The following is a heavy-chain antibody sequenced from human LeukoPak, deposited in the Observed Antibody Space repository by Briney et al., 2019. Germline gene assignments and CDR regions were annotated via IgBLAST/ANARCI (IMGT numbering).Heavy chain of an antibody. CDR1: GGSISSGGYY. Sequence: SETLSLTCTVSGGSISSGGYYWSWIRQHPGKGLEWIGYIYYSGSTYYNPSLKSRVTISVDTSKNQFSLKLSSVTAADTAAYYCARAPDSRFDYWGQGTLVTVSS. J-gene: IGHJ4*02. CDR2: IYYSGST. V-gene: IGHV4-31*03. CDR3: ARAPDSRFDY.